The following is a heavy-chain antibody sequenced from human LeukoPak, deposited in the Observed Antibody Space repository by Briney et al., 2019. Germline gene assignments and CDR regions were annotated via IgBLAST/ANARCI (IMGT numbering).Heavy chain of an antibody. CDR1: GFTFSSYA. J-gene: IGHJ4*02. CDR2: ISGSGGTT. Sequence: GGSLRLSCAASGFTFSSYAMSWVRQAPGKGLEWVSAISGSGGTTYYADSVKGRFTISRDNPKNTLYLQMNSLRAEDTAVYYCARTPWIQLWSFFDYWGQGTLVTVSS. CDR3: ARTPWIQLWSFFDY. D-gene: IGHD5-18*01. V-gene: IGHV3-23*01.